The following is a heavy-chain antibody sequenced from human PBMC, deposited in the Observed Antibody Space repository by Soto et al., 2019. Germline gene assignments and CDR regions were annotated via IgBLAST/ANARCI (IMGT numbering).Heavy chain of an antibody. Sequence: ESGGGLVKPGGSLRLSCAASGFTFINYGMNWVRQAPGKGLEWVSSISSSSSYMYYADSVKGRSTISRDNAKNSLYLQMNSLRAEDTAVYYCARDCSSTRSHGGHFDYWGQGTLVTVSS. CDR1: GFTFINYG. J-gene: IGHJ4*02. CDR2: ISSSSSYM. V-gene: IGHV3-21*01. CDR3: ARDCSSTRSHGGHFDY. D-gene: IGHD2-2*01.